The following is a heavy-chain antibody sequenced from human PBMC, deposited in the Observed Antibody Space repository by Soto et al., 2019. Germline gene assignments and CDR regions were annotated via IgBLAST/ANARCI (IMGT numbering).Heavy chain of an antibody. CDR1: GGTFSSYA. D-gene: IGHD3-22*01. Sequence: QVQLVQSGAEVKKPGSSVKVSCKASGGTFSSYAISWVRQAPGQGLEWMGGIIPIFGTANYAQKFQGRVTITADESTSTAYMELSSLRSEDTAVYYCARDYYDSSGTPLLYYYGMDVWGQGTTVTVSS. CDR3: ARDYYDSSGTPLLYYYGMDV. V-gene: IGHV1-69*12. CDR2: IIPIFGTA. J-gene: IGHJ6*02.